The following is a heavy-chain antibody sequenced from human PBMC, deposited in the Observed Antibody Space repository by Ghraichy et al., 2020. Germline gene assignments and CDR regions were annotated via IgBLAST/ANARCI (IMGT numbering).Heavy chain of an antibody. D-gene: IGHD1-26*01. Sequence: GGSLRLSCAASGFTFSSYSMNWVRQAPGKGLEWVSYISSSSSTIYYADSVKGRFTISRDNAKNSLYLQMSSLRDEDTAVYYCARDKGRQSFIVGALFWYFDLWGRGTLVTVSS. CDR3: ARDKGRQSFIVGALFWYFDL. CDR1: GFTFSSYS. V-gene: IGHV3-48*02. J-gene: IGHJ2*01. CDR2: ISSSSSTI.